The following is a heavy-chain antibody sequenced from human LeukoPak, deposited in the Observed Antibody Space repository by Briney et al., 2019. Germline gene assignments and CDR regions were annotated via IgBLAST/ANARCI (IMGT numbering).Heavy chain of an antibody. CDR2: INHSGST. V-gene: IGHV4-34*01. Sequence: PSETLSLTCAVYGGSFSGYYWSWIRQPPGKGLEWIGEINHSGSTNYNPSLKSRVTISVDTSKNQFSLKLSSVTAADTAVYYCARGRYSYDYDYWGQGTLVTVSS. CDR1: GGSFSGYY. D-gene: IGHD5-18*01. J-gene: IGHJ4*02. CDR3: ARGRYSYDYDY.